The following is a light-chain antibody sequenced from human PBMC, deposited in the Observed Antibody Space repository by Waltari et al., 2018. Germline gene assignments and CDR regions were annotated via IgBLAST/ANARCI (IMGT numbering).Light chain of an antibody. CDR2: GAS. Sequence: EIVLTQSPGTLSLSPGERATLSCWASQSVGRSLAWYQQKRGQAPRPLIYGASTRASGIPDRFSGSGSGTDFSLTISRLEPEDFAVYYCQHYVRLPGTFGQGTKVEIK. V-gene: IGKV3-20*01. CDR1: QSVGRS. CDR3: QHYVRLPGT. J-gene: IGKJ1*01.